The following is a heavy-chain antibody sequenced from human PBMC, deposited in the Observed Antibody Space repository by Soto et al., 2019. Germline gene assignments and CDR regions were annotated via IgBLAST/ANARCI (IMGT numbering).Heavy chain of an antibody. J-gene: IGHJ4*02. V-gene: IGHV3-30*18. CDR3: AKDWAVAGTVCYFDY. D-gene: IGHD6-19*01. CDR1: GFTFSSYG. Sequence: QVQLVESGGGVVQPGRSLRLSCAASGFTFSSYGMHWVRQAPGKGLEWVAVISYDGSNKYYADSVKGRFTISRDNSKNTLYLPMNSLRAEDTAVYYCAKDWAVAGTVCYFDYWGQGTLVTVSS. CDR2: ISYDGSNK.